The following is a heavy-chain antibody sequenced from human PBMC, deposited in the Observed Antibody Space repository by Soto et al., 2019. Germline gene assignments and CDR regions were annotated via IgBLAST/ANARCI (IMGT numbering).Heavy chain of an antibody. CDR1: GYTFTSYA. J-gene: IGHJ6*02. Sequence: VASVKVSCKASGYTFTSYAMHWVRQAPGQRLEWMGWINAGNGNTKYSQKFQGRVTITRDTSASTAYMELSSLRSEDTAVYYCARAVGYSGYDYLNYYYYGMDVWGQGTTVTVSS. V-gene: IGHV1-3*01. D-gene: IGHD5-12*01. CDR3: ARAVGYSGYDYLNYYYYGMDV. CDR2: INAGNGNT.